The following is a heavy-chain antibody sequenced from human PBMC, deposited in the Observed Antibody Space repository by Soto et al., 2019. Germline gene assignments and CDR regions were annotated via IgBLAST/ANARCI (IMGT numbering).Heavy chain of an antibody. V-gene: IGHV3-23*04. CDR1: GFTFSSYA. J-gene: IGHJ6*02. CDR3: AKNPSNYDFWSGYYDYYYGMDV. Sequence: VQLVESGGGVVQPGRSLRLSCAASGFTFSSYAMNWVRQAPGKGLEWVSAISGSGGSTYYADSVKGRFTISRDNSKNTLYLQMNSLRAEDTAVYYCAKNPSNYDFWSGYYDYYYGMDVWGQGTTVTVSS. D-gene: IGHD3-3*01. CDR2: ISGSGGST.